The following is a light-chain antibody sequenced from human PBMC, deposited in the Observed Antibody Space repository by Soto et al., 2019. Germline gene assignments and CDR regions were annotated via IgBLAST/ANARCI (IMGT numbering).Light chain of an antibody. V-gene: IGLV2-14*03. J-gene: IGLJ1*01. CDR3: CSYAGSSNYV. CDR1: SGDVGAYDY. CDR2: DVS. Sequence: QSVLTQPASVSGAPGQSISIPCTETSGDVGAYDYVSWYQQYPGKAPTLMIYDVSNRPSGVSGRFSGSKSGDTASLTISGLQAEDEADYYCCSYAGSSNYVFGTGTKVTVL.